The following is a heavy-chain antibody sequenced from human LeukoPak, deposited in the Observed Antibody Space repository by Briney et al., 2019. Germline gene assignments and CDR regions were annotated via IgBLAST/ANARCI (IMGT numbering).Heavy chain of an antibody. V-gene: IGHV3-48*01. Sequence: PGGSLRLSCAASGFTFSSYAMHWVRQAPGKGLEWVSYISSSSSTIYYADSVKGRFTIFRDNAKNSLYLQMNSLRAEDTAVYYCASLYGSGPKWFDPWGQGTLVTVPS. CDR1: GFTFSSYA. D-gene: IGHD3-10*01. CDR2: ISSSSSTI. J-gene: IGHJ5*02. CDR3: ASLYGSGPKWFDP.